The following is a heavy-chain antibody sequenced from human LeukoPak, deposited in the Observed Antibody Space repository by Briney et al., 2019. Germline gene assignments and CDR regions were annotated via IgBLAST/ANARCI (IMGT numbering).Heavy chain of an antibody. CDR1: GFTFSGFW. J-gene: IGHJ4*02. D-gene: IGHD6-6*01. Sequence: GGSLRLFCAVSGFTFSGFWMSWSRQTPGKGLEWVASINSDGSEGYYADVVKGRFTISRDNAKNSLYLQINSLRAEDTAVYYCARSSYSSSSSVWGQGTLVTVSS. CDR2: INSDGSEG. V-gene: IGHV3-7*03. CDR3: ARSSYSSSSSV.